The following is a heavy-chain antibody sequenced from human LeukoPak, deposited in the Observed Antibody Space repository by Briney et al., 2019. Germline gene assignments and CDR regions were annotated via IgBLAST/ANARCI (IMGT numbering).Heavy chain of an antibody. CDR1: GGSFSGYY. Sequence: PSETLSLTCAVYGGSFSGYYWSWIRQPPGKGLEWIGETNHSGSTNYNPSLKSRVTISVDTSKNQFSLKLSSVTAADTAVYYCARGRKPFDYWGQGTLVTVSS. V-gene: IGHV4-34*01. CDR3: ARGRKPFDY. J-gene: IGHJ4*02. CDR2: TNHSGST.